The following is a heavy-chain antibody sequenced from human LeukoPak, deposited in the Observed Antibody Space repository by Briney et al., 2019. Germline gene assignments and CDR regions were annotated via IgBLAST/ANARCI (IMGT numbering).Heavy chain of an antibody. CDR3: ATETDYSNYAAFYI. CDR2: ISGGNNAI. Sequence: GEPLTLSCAASILTFTIYEMNWLRHAPQKELESISYISGGNNAIYYADSVKGGFTISRDNGKNSLYLHMSSLRADDTAIYYSATETDYSNYAAFYIWGPGTMVTASS. J-gene: IGHJ3*02. CDR1: ILTFTIYE. V-gene: IGHV3-48*03. D-gene: IGHD4-11*01.